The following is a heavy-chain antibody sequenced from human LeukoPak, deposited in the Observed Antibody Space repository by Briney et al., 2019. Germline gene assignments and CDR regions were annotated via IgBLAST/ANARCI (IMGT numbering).Heavy chain of an antibody. Sequence: GGSLRLSCAASGFTFSNYGMHWVRQAPGKGLEWVAVIWYDGSNKYYADSVKGRFTISRDNAKNSLYLQMNSLRDEDTAVYYCASSGSYRFDYWGQGTLVTVSS. V-gene: IGHV3-33*01. CDR2: IWYDGSNK. D-gene: IGHD1-26*01. CDR1: GFTFSNYG. J-gene: IGHJ4*02. CDR3: ASSGSYRFDY.